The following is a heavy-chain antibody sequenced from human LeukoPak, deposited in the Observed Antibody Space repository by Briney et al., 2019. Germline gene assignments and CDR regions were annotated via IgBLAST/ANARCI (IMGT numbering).Heavy chain of an antibody. D-gene: IGHD2-2*01. CDR3: ARDLGYCSSSKCVSWFDP. J-gene: IGHJ5*02. Sequence: GASVKVSCKPSGYTFTSYYLHWGRQAPGQGLEWMGIIIPSGGSTTYAQKFQGRVTMTRGTSTSTVYMELSSLRSEDTAVYYCARDLGYCSSSKCVSWFDPWGQGTLVTVSS. V-gene: IGHV1-46*01. CDR1: GYTFTSYY. CDR2: IIPSGGST.